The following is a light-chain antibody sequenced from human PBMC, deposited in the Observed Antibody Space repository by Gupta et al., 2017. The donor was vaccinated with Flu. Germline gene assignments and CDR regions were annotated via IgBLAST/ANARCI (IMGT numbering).Light chain of an antibody. CDR3: QQVNTYPKT. Sequence: DIQLTQSPSFLSASVGDRVTLSCRASQGINNYFAWYQQKPGKAPKLLIYGASALESGVPSRFSGSASGTEFTLTINSLQPEDFATYYCQQVNTYPKTFGQGTKVEMK. CDR1: QGINNY. J-gene: IGKJ1*01. V-gene: IGKV1-9*01. CDR2: GAS.